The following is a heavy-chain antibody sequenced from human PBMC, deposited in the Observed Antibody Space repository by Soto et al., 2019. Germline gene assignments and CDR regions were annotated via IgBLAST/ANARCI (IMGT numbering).Heavy chain of an antibody. CDR2: ISAYNGNT. D-gene: IGHD3-9*01. J-gene: IGHJ4*02. CDR1: GYTFTSYG. CDR3: ARDNSNPLYYDILTGPDDYYFDY. Sequence: GASVKVSCKASGYTFTSYGISWVRQAPGQGLEWMGWISAYNGNTNYAQKLQGRVTMTTDTSTSTAYMELRSLRSDDTAVYYCARDNSNPLYYDILTGPDDYYFDYWGQGTLVTVSS. V-gene: IGHV1-18*01.